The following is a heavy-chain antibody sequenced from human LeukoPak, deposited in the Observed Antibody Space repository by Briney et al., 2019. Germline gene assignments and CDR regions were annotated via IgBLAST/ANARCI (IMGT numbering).Heavy chain of an antibody. D-gene: IGHD4-17*01. J-gene: IGHJ3*01. CDR2: IRGGPTDL. CDR3: ARRARDFGDSHAFDV. Sequence: GGSLRLSCVASGLTFSDTNLAWIRQAPGKGLEWIPYIRGGPTDLYYADSVKGRFTISRDNAKNSLYLQMNSLRAEATAIYYCARRARDFGDSHAFDVWGQGTMVTVSS. CDR1: GLTFSDTN. V-gene: IGHV3-11*01.